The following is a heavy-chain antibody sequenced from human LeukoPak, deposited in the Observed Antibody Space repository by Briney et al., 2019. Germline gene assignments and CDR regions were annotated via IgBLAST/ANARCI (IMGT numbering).Heavy chain of an antibody. CDR1: GGSISSGDYY. CDR3: ARDSMVRGVGYYYMDV. D-gene: IGHD3-10*01. V-gene: IGHV4-61*08. Sequence: SQTLSLTCTVSGGSISSGDYYWSWIRQPPGKGLEWIGYIYYSGSTNYNPSLKSRVTISVDTSKNQFSLKLSSVTAADTAVYYCARDSMVRGVGYYYMDVWGKGTTVTVSS. J-gene: IGHJ6*03. CDR2: IYYSGST.